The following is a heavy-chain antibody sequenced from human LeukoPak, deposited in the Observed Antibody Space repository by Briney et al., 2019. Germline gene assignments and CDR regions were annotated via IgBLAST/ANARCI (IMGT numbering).Heavy chain of an antibody. D-gene: IGHD3-3*01. V-gene: IGHV1-2*02. Sequence: GASVKVSCKASGYTFTGYYMHWVRQAPGQGLEWMGWINPNSGGTNYAQKFQGRVTMTRDTSISTAYMELSRLRSDDTAVYYCARGGYYDFWSGFLYYFDYWGQGTLVTVSS. CDR2: INPNSGGT. CDR3: ARGGYYDFWSGFLYYFDY. CDR1: GYTFTGYY. J-gene: IGHJ4*02.